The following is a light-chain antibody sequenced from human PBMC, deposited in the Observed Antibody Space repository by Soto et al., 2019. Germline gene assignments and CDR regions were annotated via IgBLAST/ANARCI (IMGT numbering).Light chain of an antibody. CDR2: AAF. CDR3: QQSSSSPWT. Sequence: DIQMTQSPSSLSASVGDRVTITCQASQDISNYLNWYQQKPGKAPKLLIYAAFTLQTGVSSRFIGSGSGTDFTLTINSLQPEDFATYYCQQSSSSPWTFGQGTKVDIK. J-gene: IGKJ1*01. V-gene: IGKV1-39*01. CDR1: QDISNY.